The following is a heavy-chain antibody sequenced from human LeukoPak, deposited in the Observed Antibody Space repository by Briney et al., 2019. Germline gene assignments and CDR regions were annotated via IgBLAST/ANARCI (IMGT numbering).Heavy chain of an antibody. D-gene: IGHD3-22*01. J-gene: IGHJ4*02. V-gene: IGHV4-31*03. CDR1: GGSISRGGYY. CDR3: AREVGYYDSSGYFDY. Sequence: RASETLSLTCTVSGGSISRGGYYWSWIRQHPGKGLEWIGYIYYSGSTYSNPSLKSRVTISVDTSKNQFSLRLSSVTAADTAVYYCAREVGYYDSSGYFDYWGQGTLVTVSS. CDR2: IYYSGST.